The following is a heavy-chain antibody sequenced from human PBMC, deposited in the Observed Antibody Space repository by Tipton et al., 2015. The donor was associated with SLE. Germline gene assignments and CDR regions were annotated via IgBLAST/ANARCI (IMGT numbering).Heavy chain of an antibody. D-gene: IGHD2-15*01. CDR2: IFTNGTT. V-gene: IGHV4-61*02. Sequence: GLVKPSETLSLTCTVSGGSISSGTKYWNWIRQTAGKGLEWVGRIFTNGTTNYNPSLKSRVTMSLDTSKNQFSLRLSSVTAADTAVYYWARDPKTPDACDIWGQGPMVTVSS. CDR3: ARDPKTPDACDI. CDR1: GGSISSGTKY. J-gene: IGHJ3*02.